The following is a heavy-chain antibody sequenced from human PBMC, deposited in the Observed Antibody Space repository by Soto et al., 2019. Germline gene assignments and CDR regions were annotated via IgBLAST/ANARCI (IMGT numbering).Heavy chain of an antibody. CDR2: IIPIFGTA. V-gene: IGHV1-69*12. CDR1: GGTFSSYA. D-gene: IGHD3-3*01. J-gene: IGHJ6*02. Sequence: QVQLVQSGAEVKKPGSSVKVSCKASGGTFSSYAISWVRQAPGQGLEWMGGIIPIFGTANYAQKFQGRVTITADESTSTAYMELRSLRSEETAGCYCARSRRSGLPTRYCYYGMDVWGQGTTVTVSS. CDR3: ARSRRSGLPTRYCYYGMDV.